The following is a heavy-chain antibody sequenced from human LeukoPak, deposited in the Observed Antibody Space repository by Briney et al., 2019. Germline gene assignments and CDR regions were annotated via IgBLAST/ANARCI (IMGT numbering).Heavy chain of an antibody. D-gene: IGHD2-2*01. CDR1: GGSLSSSNW. CDR2: IYHIGRT. J-gene: IGHJ6*03. V-gene: IGHV4-4*02. CDR3: ARGRTGYQLLPTKKDYSYYYIDV. Sequence: SGTLSLTCAVSGGSLSSSNWWSWVRQPPGKGLEWIGEIYHIGRTNYNPSLKSRVTLSVDKSKNQFSLKLSSVTAADTAVYYCARGRTGYQLLPTKKDYSYYYIDVWGKGTTVTVSS.